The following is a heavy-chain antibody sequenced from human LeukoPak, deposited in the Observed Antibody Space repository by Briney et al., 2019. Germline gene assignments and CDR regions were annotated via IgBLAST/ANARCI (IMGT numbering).Heavy chain of an antibody. CDR3: AKDGSLGSSSWSRFDY. D-gene: IGHD6-13*01. CDR2: ISSSGNTI. CDR1: GFTFISYE. J-gene: IGHJ4*02. V-gene: IGHV3-48*03. Sequence: QSGGSLRLSCAASGFTFISYEMNWVRQAPGKGLEWLSYISSSGNTIYYADSVKGRFTVSRDNSKNTLYLQMNSLRAEDTAVYYCAKDGSLGSSSWSRFDYWGQGTLVTVSS.